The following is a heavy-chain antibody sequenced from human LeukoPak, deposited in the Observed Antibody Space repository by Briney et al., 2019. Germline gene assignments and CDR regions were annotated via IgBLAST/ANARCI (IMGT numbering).Heavy chain of an antibody. D-gene: IGHD3-3*01. V-gene: IGHV1-46*01. Sequence: ASVKVSCKASGYTFTSYAMNWVRQAPGQGLEWMGIINPSGGSTSYAQKFQGRVTMTRDMSTSTVYMELSSLRSEDTAVYYCARGGYDFWSGYYTLIGWFDPWGQGTLVTVSS. CDR1: GYTFTSYA. CDR3: ARGGYDFWSGYYTLIGWFDP. CDR2: INPSGGST. J-gene: IGHJ5*02.